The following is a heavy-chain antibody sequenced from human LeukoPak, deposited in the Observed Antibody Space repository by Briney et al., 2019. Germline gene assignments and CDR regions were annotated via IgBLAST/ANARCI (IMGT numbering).Heavy chain of an antibody. D-gene: IGHD6-19*01. J-gene: IGHJ4*02. V-gene: IGHV3-30*02. CDR3: AKEGYSSGWLFDY. CDR1: GFTFSSYG. Sequence: PGRSLRLSCAASGFTFSSYGMNWVPQARGKGLEGVAFIRYDGSNKYYADSVQGRFTISRDNSKNTLYLQMNSLRAEDTAVYYCAKEGYSSGWLFDYWGQGTLVTVSS. CDR2: IRYDGSNK.